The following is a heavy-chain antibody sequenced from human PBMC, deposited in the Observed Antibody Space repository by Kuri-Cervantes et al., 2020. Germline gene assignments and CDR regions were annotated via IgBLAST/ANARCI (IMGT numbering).Heavy chain of an antibody. Sequence: GGSLRLSCVGSGFSLSAYYMSWFRQAPGKGLEWVSSITSTTSIIYYADSVEGRFTISRDNGKNSVYLQMNSLTAEDTAVYYCARTQWGYSYGYVSPPDYYGMDVWGQGTTVTVSS. CDR1: GFSLSAYY. V-gene: IGHV3-21*01. CDR3: ARTQWGYSYGYVSPPDYYGMDV. CDR2: ITSTTSII. J-gene: IGHJ6*02. D-gene: IGHD5-18*01.